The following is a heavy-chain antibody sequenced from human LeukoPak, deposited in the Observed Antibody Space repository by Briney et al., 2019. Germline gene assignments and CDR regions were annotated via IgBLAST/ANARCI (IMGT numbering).Heavy chain of an antibody. D-gene: IGHD6-6*01. CDR1: AYTFTDYS. V-gene: IGHV1-2*02. CDR2: INPNSADT. J-gene: IGHJ4*02. Sequence: ASVQVSCKASAYTFTDYSMHWVRQAPGQGLEWMGWINPNSADTNYAQKFQGRVTMTRDRSINTAYMDLIRLRSDDTAVYYCARGRRRYSSSTKYYFDYWGQGTLVTVSS. CDR3: ARGRRRYSSSTKYYFDY.